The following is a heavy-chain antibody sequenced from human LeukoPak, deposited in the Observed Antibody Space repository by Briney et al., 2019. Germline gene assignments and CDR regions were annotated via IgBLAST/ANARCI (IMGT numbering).Heavy chain of an antibody. CDR2: IRFDGSNK. D-gene: IGHD6-13*01. Sequence: GGSLRLSCVASGFTFSYLGMHRVRQAPGKGLEWVAVIRFDGSNKYYADSVKGRFTISRDNSKNTLYLQMNSLRAEDTAVYYCARDALYSSSWDAEYFQHWGQGTLVTVSS. CDR3: ARDALYSSSWDAEYFQH. CDR1: GFTFSYLG. J-gene: IGHJ1*01. V-gene: IGHV3-33*01.